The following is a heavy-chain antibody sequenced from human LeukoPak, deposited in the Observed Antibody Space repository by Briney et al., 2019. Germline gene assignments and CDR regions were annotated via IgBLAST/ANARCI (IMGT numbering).Heavy chain of an antibody. V-gene: IGHV3-21*01. CDR1: GFTFSTYN. CDR2: INSRSNYI. J-gene: IGHJ3*02. CDR3: AREDGVVGASSAFDI. Sequence: GGSLRLSCAASGFTFSTYNMNWVRQAPGKGLEWVSSINSRSNYIYYVDSVKGRFTISRDNAKNSLYLQMNSLRAEDTAVYYCAREDGVVGASSAFDIWDQGTMVTVSS. D-gene: IGHD1-26*01.